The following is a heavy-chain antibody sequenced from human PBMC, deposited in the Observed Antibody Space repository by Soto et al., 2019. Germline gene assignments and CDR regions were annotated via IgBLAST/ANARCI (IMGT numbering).Heavy chain of an antibody. CDR2: INPSGGST. Sequence: ASVKVSCKASGYTFTSYYMHLVRQAPGQGLEWMGIINPSGGSTSYAQKFQGRVTMTRDTSTSTVYMELSSLRSEDTAVYYCARDLIGYCSGGSCYSSAFDIWGQGTMVTVSS. CDR3: ARDLIGYCSGGSCYSSAFDI. V-gene: IGHV1-46*01. CDR1: GYTFTSYY. D-gene: IGHD2-15*01. J-gene: IGHJ3*02.